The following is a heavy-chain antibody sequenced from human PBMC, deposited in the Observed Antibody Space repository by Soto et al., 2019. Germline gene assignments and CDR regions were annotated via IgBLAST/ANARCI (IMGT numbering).Heavy chain of an antibody. J-gene: IGHJ4*01. CDR1: GYTFTNYG. CDR3: ARDLPLSHYYDSSGYCDGFDY. CDR2: ISAYNGNT. Sequence: SVKVSCKASGYTFTNYGISWVRQAPGQGLEWMGWISAYNGNTNYAQKFQGRVTITTDTSTSTAYMELRSLRSDDTAVYYCARDLPLSHYYDSSGYCDGFDYCGQGSLDLVSS. D-gene: IGHD3-22*01. V-gene: IGHV1-18*01.